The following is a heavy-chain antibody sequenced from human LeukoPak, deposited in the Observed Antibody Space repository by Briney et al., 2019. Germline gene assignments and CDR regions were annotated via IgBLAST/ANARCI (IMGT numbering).Heavy chain of an antibody. CDR1: GGTFSSYA. V-gene: IGHV1-69*06. CDR2: IIPIFGTA. Sequence: GASVKVSCKASGGTFSSYAISWVRQAPGQGLEWMGGIIPIFGTANYAQKFQGRVTITADKSTSTAYMELSSLRSEDTAVYYCARDRWGVGATTNYYYYMDVWGKGTTVTISS. J-gene: IGHJ6*03. CDR3: ARDRWGVGATTNYYYYMDV. D-gene: IGHD1-26*01.